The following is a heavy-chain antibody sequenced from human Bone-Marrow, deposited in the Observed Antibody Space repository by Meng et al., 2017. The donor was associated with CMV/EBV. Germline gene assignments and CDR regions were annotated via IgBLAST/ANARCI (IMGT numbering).Heavy chain of an antibody. CDR3: AKDRVGATDY. Sequence: GESLKISCAASGFTFSSYGMHWVRQAPGKGLEWVAFIRYDGSNKYYADSVKGRFTISRDNSKNTLYLQMNRLRAEDTAVYYCAKDRVGATDYWGQGTMVTVSS. D-gene: IGHD1-26*01. J-gene: IGHJ4*02. V-gene: IGHV3-30*02. CDR2: IRYDGSNK. CDR1: GFTFSSYG.